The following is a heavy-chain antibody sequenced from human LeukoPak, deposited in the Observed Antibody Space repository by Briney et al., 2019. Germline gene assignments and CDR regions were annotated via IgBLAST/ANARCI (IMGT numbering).Heavy chain of an antibody. Sequence: PSETLSLTCTVSGGSISSYNWCWIRQPPGPGQGRKGYGYYSGSTSYNPSLTRRVTISVDTSKNPFPLKLSSVTAADTAVYYCARGGEGTAMGLFDYWGQGTLVTVSS. CDR2: GYYSGST. V-gene: IGHV4-59*13. J-gene: IGHJ4*02. CDR3: ARGGEGTAMGLFDY. CDR1: GGSISSYN. D-gene: IGHD5-18*01.